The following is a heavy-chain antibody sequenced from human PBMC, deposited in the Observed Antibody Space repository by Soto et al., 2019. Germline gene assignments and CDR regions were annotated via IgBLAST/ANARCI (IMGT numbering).Heavy chain of an antibody. D-gene: IGHD2-15*01. CDR2: IIPIFGTA. J-gene: IGHJ6*02. Sequence: ASVKVSCKASGGTFSSYAISWVRQAPGQGLEWMGGIIPIFGTANYAQKFQGRVTITADESTSTAYMELSSLRSEDTAVYYCARGEYCSGGSCYSPDYYYGMDVWGQGTTVTVS. CDR3: ARGEYCSGGSCYSPDYYYGMDV. V-gene: IGHV1-69*13. CDR1: GGTFSSYA.